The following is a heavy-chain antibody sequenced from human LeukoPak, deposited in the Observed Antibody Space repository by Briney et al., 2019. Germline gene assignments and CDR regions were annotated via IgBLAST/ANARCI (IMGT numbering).Heavy chain of an antibody. CDR1: GYTFTSYY. Sequence: GASVKVSCKASGYTFTSYYMHWVRQAPGQGLEWMGWINPNSGGTNYAQKFQGRVTMTRDTSISTAYMELSRLRSDDTAVYYCARVSPSIDEYSSPLDYWGQGTLVTVSS. D-gene: IGHD6-6*01. V-gene: IGHV1-2*02. J-gene: IGHJ4*02. CDR2: INPNSGGT. CDR3: ARVSPSIDEYSSPLDY.